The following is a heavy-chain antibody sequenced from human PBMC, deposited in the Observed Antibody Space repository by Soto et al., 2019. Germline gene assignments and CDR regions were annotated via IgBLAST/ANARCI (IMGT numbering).Heavy chain of an antibody. D-gene: IGHD6-13*01. CDR1: GFTFSSYA. CDR3: ARDLKQPLCAWYFDL. J-gene: IGHJ2*01. CDR2: ISYDGSNK. V-gene: IGHV3-30-3*01. Sequence: GGSLRLSCAASGFTFSSYAMHWVRQAPGKGLEWVAVISYDGSNKYYADSGKGRFTISRDNSKNTLYLQMNSRRAEDTALYYCARDLKQPLCAWYFDLWGRGTLVTVSS.